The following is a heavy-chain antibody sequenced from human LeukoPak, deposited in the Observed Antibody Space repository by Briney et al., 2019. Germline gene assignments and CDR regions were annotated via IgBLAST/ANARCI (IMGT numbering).Heavy chain of an antibody. J-gene: IGHJ4*02. CDR3: AKGLSAAGMGGLFDY. V-gene: IGHV3-9*03. CDR1: GFTFSSYA. D-gene: IGHD6-13*01. CDR2: ISWNSGSI. Sequence: GGSLRLSCAASGFTFSSYAMHWVRQAPGKGLEWVSGISWNSGSIGYADSVKGRFTISRDNAKNSLYLQMNSLRAEDMALYYCAKGLSAAGMGGLFDYWGQGTLVTVSS.